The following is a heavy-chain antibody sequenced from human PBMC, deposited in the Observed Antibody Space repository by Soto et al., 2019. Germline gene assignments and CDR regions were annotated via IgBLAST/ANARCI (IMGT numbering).Heavy chain of an antibody. V-gene: IGHV4-61*01. CDR1: GGSISSGTYF. Sequence: SETLSLTCTASGGSISSGTYFWSWIRQPPGKGLEWIGYVYYSGSTNYNPSLKSRVTISVDTSKNQFSLKLNSVTAADSALYYCATYGDSAVYLHCWGQGTLVTVSS. CDR2: VYYSGST. CDR3: ATYGDSAVYLHC. J-gene: IGHJ4*02. D-gene: IGHD4-17*01.